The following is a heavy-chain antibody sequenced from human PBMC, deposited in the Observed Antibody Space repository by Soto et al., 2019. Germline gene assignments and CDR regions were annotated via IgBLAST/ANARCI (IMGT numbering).Heavy chain of an antibody. CDR3: ARGHISGGHNFEH. CDR1: GGSFSGYY. CDR2: INHSGGT. V-gene: IGHV4-34*01. Sequence: SETLSLTCAVYGGSFSGYYWSWIRQPPGKGLEWIGEINHSGGTNYNPSLKSRVTISVDTSKNQFSLKLSSVTAADAAIYYCARGHISGGHNFEHWGTGTLVTVSA. J-gene: IGHJ4*01. D-gene: IGHD2-15*01.